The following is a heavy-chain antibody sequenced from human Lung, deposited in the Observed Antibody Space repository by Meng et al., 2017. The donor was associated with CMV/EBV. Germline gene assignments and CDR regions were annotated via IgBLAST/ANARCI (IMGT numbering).Heavy chain of an antibody. CDR2: IYYSGST. CDR1: GGSISSSSYY. D-gene: IGHD7-27*01. V-gene: IGHV4-39*01. Sequence: QHSRRRLVQPSAPLSPPFPVPGGSISSSSYYWGWIRQPPGKGLEWIGSIYYSGSTYYNPSLKSRVTISVDTSKNQFSLKLSSVTAADTAVYYCASPLGILGIVDLWGRGTLVTVSS. CDR3: ASPLGILGIVDL. J-gene: IGHJ2*01.